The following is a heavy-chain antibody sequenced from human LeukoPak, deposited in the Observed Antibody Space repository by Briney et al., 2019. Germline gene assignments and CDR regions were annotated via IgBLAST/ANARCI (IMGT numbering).Heavy chain of an antibody. D-gene: IGHD3-22*01. CDR1: GFTFSSYA. CDR2: IYSGGST. J-gene: IGHJ4*02. CDR3: ARDRGAYFYDTGY. Sequence: GGSLRLSCAASGFTFSSYAMSWVRQAPGKGLEWVSVIYSGGSTYYADSVKGRFTISRDDSKNTLYLQMNSLRAEDTAVYYCARDRGAYFYDTGYWGQGTLVTVSS. V-gene: IGHV3-66*01.